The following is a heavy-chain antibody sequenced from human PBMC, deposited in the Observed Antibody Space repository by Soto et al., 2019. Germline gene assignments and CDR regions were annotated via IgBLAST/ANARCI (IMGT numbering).Heavy chain of an antibody. CDR1: GYTFTGYA. V-gene: IGHV1-3*05. Sequence: QGQLVQSGAEEKKPGASVKVSCKASGYTFTGYAMHWVRQAPGQRLEWMGWINAGNGNTKYSQKSKGRLTITRDTSASTAYMALSSLRSEDTAVYYCARSAVSPFGGLIGPFDYWGQGNLVTVSS. D-gene: IGHD3-16*02. CDR3: ARSAVSPFGGLIGPFDY. J-gene: IGHJ4*02. CDR2: INAGNGNT.